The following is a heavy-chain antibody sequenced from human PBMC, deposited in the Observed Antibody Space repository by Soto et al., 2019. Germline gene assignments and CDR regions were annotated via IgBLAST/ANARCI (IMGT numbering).Heavy chain of an antibody. V-gene: IGHV4-30-4*01. CDR3: ARERELEPTH. Sequence: SETLSLTCTVSGGSISSGDYYWSWIRQPPGKGLEWIGYIYYSGSTYYNPSPKSRVTISVDTSKNQFSLKLSSVTAADTAVYYCARERELEPTHWGQGTLVTVSS. CDR2: IYYSGST. D-gene: IGHD1-1*01. J-gene: IGHJ4*02. CDR1: GGSISSGDYY.